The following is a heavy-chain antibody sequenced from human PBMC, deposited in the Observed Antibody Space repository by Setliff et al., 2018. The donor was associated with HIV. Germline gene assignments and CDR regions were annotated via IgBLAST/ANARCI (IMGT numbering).Heavy chain of an antibody. CDR2: FDPEDGET. Sequence: ASVKVSCKASGGTFSNYAISWVRQAPGQGLEWMGYFDPEDGETVYALKFQGRVTMTEDTSTDTAYMELSGLRSEDTAVYYCAIDMVGGWLRPMPDFWGQGALVTVSS. D-gene: IGHD2-2*01. CDR1: GGTFSNYA. CDR3: AIDMVGGWLRPMPDF. V-gene: IGHV1-24*01. J-gene: IGHJ4*02.